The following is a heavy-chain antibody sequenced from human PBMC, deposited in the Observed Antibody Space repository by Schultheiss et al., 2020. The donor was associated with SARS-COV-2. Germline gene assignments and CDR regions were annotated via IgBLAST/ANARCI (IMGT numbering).Heavy chain of an antibody. J-gene: IGHJ6*02. CDR2: INPNSGGT. D-gene: IGHD3-22*01. CDR1: GYTFTGYY. Sequence: ASVKVSCKASGYTFTGYYMHWVRQAPGQGLEWMGWINPNSGGTNYAQKFQGRVTITADKSTSTAYMELSSLRSEDTAVYYCARAYYYDSSGYYHRLKRRRDTEYYYYYYGMDVWGQGTTVTVSS. V-gene: IGHV1-2*02. CDR3: ARAYYYDSSGYYHRLKRRRDTEYYYYYYGMDV.